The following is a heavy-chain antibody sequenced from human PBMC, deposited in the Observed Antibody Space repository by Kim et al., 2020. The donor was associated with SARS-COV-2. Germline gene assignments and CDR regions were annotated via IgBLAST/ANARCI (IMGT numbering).Heavy chain of an antibody. V-gene: IGHV1-2*06. CDR2: INPNSGGT. Sequence: ASVKVSCKASGYTFTGYYMHWVRQAPGQGLEWMGRINPNSGGTNYAQKFQGRVTMTRDTSISTAYMELSRLRSDDTAVYYCARDPTLGDAFDIWGQGTMVTVSS. CDR1: GYTFTGYY. CDR3: ARDPTLGDAFDI. J-gene: IGHJ3*02. D-gene: IGHD3-16*01.